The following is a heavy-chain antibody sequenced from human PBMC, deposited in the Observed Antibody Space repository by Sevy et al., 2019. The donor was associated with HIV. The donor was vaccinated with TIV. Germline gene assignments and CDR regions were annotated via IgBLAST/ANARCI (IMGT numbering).Heavy chain of an antibody. CDR1: GFTFSSDW. J-gene: IGHJ4*02. CDR2: INSDGSRT. V-gene: IGHV3-74*01. D-gene: IGHD1-26*01. Sequence: GGSLRPSCEVSGFTFSSDWMHWVRQAPGKGLVWVSRINSDGSRTNYADSVKGRFTISRDSAKNTLFLQMDSLRAEDTAMYYCIRGTSGTFGHWGQGTLVTVSS. CDR3: IRGTSGTFGH.